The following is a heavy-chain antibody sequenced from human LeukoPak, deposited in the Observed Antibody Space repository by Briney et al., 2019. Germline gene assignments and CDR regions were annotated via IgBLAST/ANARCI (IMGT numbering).Heavy chain of an antibody. J-gene: IGHJ3*02. CDR3: ARESSGWYLSAFDI. D-gene: IGHD6-19*01. CDR2: ISYDGSNK. CDR1: GFTFSSYA. Sequence: GGSLRLSCAASGFTFSSYAMHWVRQAPGKGLEWVAVISYDGSNKYYADSVKGRFTISRDNSKNTLYLQMNSLRAEDTAVYYCARESSGWYLSAFDIWGQGTMVTVSS. V-gene: IGHV3-30-3*01.